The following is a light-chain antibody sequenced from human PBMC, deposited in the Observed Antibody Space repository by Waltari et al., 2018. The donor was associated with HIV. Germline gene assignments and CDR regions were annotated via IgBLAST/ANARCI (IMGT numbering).Light chain of an antibody. CDR2: RDS. CDR1: NIGSNN. Sequence: YELPQPLSVSVALGQTAGITGGGNNIGSNNVHWYQQKPGQAPVLVIYRDSNRPSGIPERFSGSNSGNTATLTISRAQAGDEADYYCHVWDSSTVVFGGGTKLTVL. J-gene: IGLJ2*01. CDR3: HVWDSSTVV. V-gene: IGLV3-9*01.